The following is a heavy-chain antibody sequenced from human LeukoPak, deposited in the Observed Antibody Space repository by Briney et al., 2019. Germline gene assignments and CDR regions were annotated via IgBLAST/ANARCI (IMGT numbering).Heavy chain of an antibody. V-gene: IGHV4-34*01. Sequence: SETLSLTCAVDGGSLSGYYWRWIRQPPGKGLEWIGEINHSGSTNYNPSLKSRVTISVGTSKNQFSLKLSSVTAADTAVYYCAGGVVVTAGLGYWGQGTLVTVSS. CDR2: INHSGST. CDR1: GGSLSGYY. D-gene: IGHD2-21*02. J-gene: IGHJ4*02. CDR3: AGGVVVTAGLGY.